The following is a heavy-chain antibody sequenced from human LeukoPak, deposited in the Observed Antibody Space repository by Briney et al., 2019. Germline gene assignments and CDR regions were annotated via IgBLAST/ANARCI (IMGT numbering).Heavy chain of an antibody. CDR3: AKAHLRGYSYGYGVDY. J-gene: IGHJ4*02. V-gene: IGHV3-30*18. CDR1: GFTFSSYG. CDR2: ISYDGSNK. D-gene: IGHD5-18*01. Sequence: GGSLRLSCAASGFTFSSYGMHWVRQAPGKGLEWVAVISYDGSNKYYADSVKGRFTISRDNSKNTLYLQMNSLRAEDTAVYYCAKAHLRGYSYGYGVDYWGQGTLVTVSS.